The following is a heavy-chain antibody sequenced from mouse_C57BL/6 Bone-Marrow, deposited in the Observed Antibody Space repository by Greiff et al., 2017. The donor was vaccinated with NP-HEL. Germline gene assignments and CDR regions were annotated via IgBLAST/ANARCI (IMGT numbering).Heavy chain of an antibody. CDR1: GFTFSDYG. J-gene: IGHJ2*01. CDR2: ISSGSSTI. D-gene: IGHD1-1*01. Sequence: EVQLQESGGGLVKPGGSLKLSCAASGFTFSDYGMHWVRQAPEKGLEWVAYISSGSSTIYYADTVKGRFTISRDNAKNTLFLQMTSLRSEDTAMYYCARGIGYYGSSLDYWGQGTTLTVPS. V-gene: IGHV5-17*01. CDR3: ARGIGYYGSSLDY.